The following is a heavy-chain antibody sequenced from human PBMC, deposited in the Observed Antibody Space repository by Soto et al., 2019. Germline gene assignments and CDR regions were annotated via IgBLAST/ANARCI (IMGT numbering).Heavy chain of an antibody. CDR1: GFSLRSYA. J-gene: IGHJ3*01. D-gene: IGHD3-10*01. V-gene: IGHV3-23*01. CDR3: AKLPIIRGNALDL. CDR2: ISGTAESI. Sequence: HLLESGVGLVQPGGSLTLSGAASGFSLRSYAVTWVREVPGKGLEWVSVISGTAESIYYVDSVKGRFTISRDNSRNTVYLKMNFLRAEDTALYYCAKLPIIRGNALDLWGQGTMVTVSS.